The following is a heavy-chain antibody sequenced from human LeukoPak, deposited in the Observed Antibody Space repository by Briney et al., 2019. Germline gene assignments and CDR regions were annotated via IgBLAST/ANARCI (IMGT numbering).Heavy chain of an antibody. CDR3: ASARESFIGSTCYEYFHH. CDR1: GFTVTTKT. V-gene: IGHV3-53*01. D-gene: IGHD3-10*01. CDR2: FYSPGST. Sequence: GGSLRLSCAASGFTVTTKTMAWVRQAPGRGLEWVSVFYSPGSTYYADSVHGRFTIPTDTSVNTSLQMNSLRVEDTAVYYCASARESFIGSTCYEYFHHWGQGTPLRVSS. J-gene: IGHJ1*01.